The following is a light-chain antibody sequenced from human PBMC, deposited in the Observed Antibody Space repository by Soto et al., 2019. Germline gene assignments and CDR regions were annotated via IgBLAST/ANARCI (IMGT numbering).Light chain of an antibody. CDR1: QSVLYSSNNKNY. CDR2: WAS. V-gene: IGKV4-1*01. J-gene: IGKJ2*01. Sequence: DIVMTQSPDSLAVSLGERATINCKSSQSVLYSSNNKNYLAWYQQKPGQPPNLLIYWASTRESGVPDRFSGSGSGTYFTLTSSSLQAEDVAVYYCQQYYSTPYTFGQGTKLEIK. CDR3: QQYYSTPYT.